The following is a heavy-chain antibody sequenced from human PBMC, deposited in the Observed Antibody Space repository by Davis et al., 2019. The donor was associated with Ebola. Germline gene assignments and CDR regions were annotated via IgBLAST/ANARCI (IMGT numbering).Heavy chain of an antibody. CDR1: GYSISSGYF. CDR2: IYHRGST. J-gene: IGHJ4*02. V-gene: IGHV4-38-2*02. Sequence: SETLSLTCTVSGYSISSGYFWGWIRLPPGKGLEWIGSIYHRGSTYYNPSLKSRVTMSVDTSKNQFSLKLRSVTAADTAVYCCARSPTPQLWFLFDFWGQGTLVTVSS. CDR3: ARSPTPQLWFLFDF. D-gene: IGHD5-18*01.